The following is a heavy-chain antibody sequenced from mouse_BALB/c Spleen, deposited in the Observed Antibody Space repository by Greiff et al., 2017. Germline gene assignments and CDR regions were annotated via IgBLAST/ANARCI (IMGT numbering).Heavy chain of an antibody. CDR2: INSNGGST. CDR1: GFTFSSYG. V-gene: IGHV5-6-3*01. J-gene: IGHJ3*01. Sequence: EVKLMESGGGLVQPGGSLKLSCAASGFTFSSYGMSWVRQTPDKRLELVATINSNGGSTYYPDSVKGRFTISRDNAKNTLYLQMSSLKSEDTAMYYCARDIGGYYGWFAYWGQGTLVTVSA. D-gene: IGHD2-3*01. CDR3: ARDIGGYYGWFAY.